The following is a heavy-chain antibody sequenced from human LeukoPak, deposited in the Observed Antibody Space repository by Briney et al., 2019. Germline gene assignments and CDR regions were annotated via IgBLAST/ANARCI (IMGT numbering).Heavy chain of an antibody. V-gene: IGHV4-4*02. CDR2: IYHSGGT. CDR3: AGTPHDSSGYYSEY. J-gene: IGHJ4*02. Sequence: SETLSLTCTVSGGSISSSNWWSWVRQPPGKGLEWIGEIYHSGGTNYNPSLKSRVTISVDKSKNQFSLKLSSVTAADTAVYYCAGTPHDSSGYYSEYWGQGTLVTVSS. CDR1: GGSISSSNW. D-gene: IGHD3-22*01.